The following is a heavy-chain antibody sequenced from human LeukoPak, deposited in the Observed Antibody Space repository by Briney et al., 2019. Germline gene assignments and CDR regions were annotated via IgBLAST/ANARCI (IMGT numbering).Heavy chain of an antibody. Sequence: GGSLRLSCAASGFTFSSFAMNWVRQAPGKGLEWVSAISGDGDSTYYADSVKGRFIISRDNSKNTLYLQMNSLRAEDTAVYYCAKGRIAAAGTPFDYWGQGTLVTVSS. V-gene: IGHV3-23*01. CDR1: GFTFSSFA. CDR3: AKGRIAAAGTPFDY. CDR2: ISGDGDST. D-gene: IGHD6-13*01. J-gene: IGHJ4*02.